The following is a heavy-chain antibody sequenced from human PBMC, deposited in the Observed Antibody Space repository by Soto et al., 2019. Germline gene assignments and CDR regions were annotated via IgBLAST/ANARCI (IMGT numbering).Heavy chain of an antibody. CDR2: IRVNNGDT. CDR3: ARDWDYGDYDVY. J-gene: IGHJ4*02. CDR1: GYTFTNSG. D-gene: IGHD4-17*01. V-gene: IGHV1-18*01. Sequence: ASVKVSCKASGYTFTNSGFSWVRQAPGQGLEWVGWIRVNNGDTHYAQKLQGRVTMTRDTSTSTVYMELSSLRSEDTAVYYCARDWDYGDYDVYWGQGTLVTVSS.